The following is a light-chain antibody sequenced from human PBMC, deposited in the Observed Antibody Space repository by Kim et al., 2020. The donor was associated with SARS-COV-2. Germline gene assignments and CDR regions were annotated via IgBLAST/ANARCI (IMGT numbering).Light chain of an antibody. CDR2: EVS. CDR1: SSDVGGYTY. J-gene: IGLJ2*01. CDR3: SSYAASNNLV. V-gene: IGLV2-8*01. Sequence: GQSITISCTGTSSDVGGYTYVSWNQQHPGRAPELMIYEVSNRPSGVPDRLSGSKSGNTASLTVSGRQAEDEADYYCSSYAASNNLVFGGGTQLTVL.